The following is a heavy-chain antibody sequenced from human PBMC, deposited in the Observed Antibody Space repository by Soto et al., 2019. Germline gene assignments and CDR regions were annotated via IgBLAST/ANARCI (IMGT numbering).Heavy chain of an antibody. D-gene: IGHD5-18*01. V-gene: IGHV3-30-3*01. Sequence: QVPLVESGGGVVQPGRSLRLSCAGSGFTFSSYAMHWVRQAPGTGLEWVAVIFHDGSDEYYADSVKGRLTVSRDNSKNALNLHLNSLKPEDTAVYYCVTAYTYGPDAFDIWGQGTMVTVTT. CDR3: VTAYTYGPDAFDI. J-gene: IGHJ3*02. CDR2: IFHDGSDE. CDR1: GFTFSSYA.